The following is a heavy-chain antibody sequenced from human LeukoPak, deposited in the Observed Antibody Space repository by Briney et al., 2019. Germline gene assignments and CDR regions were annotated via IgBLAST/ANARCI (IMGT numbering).Heavy chain of an antibody. J-gene: IGHJ6*03. CDR1: GGTFSSYA. CDR2: IIPIFGTA. Sequence: GASVKVSCKASGGTFSSYAISWVRQAPGQGLEWMGGIIPIFGTANYAQKFQGRVTITADESTSTAYMELSSLRSEDTAVYYCARVPSGCSSTSCYADYYYMDVWGKGTTVTVSS. D-gene: IGHD2-2*01. CDR3: ARVPSGCSSTSCYADYYYMDV. V-gene: IGHV1-69*13.